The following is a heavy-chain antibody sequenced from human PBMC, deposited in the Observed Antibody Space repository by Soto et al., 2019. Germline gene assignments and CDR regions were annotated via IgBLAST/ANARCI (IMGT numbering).Heavy chain of an antibody. J-gene: IGHJ6*03. CDR3: ARLASYCPNGICHHYSYYYYMDV. D-gene: IGHD2-8*01. V-gene: IGHV3-7*01. CDR1: GFTFSSYW. Sequence: GESLKISCAASGFTFSSYWMSWVRQAPGKGLEWVANIKQDGSEKYYVDSVKGRFTISRDNAKNSLYLQMNSLRAEDTAVYYCARLASYCPNGICHHYSYYYYMDVWGKGATVTVSS. CDR2: IKQDGSEK.